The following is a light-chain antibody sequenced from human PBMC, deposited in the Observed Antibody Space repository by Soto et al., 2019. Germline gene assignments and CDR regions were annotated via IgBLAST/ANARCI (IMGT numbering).Light chain of an antibody. J-gene: IGKJ1*01. V-gene: IGKV1-5*03. CDR1: QTISSW. Sequence: DIQMTQSPSTLSGSVGDRVTITCRASQTISSWLAWYQPKPGKAPKLLIYKASTLKSGVPSRFSGSGSGKECTLTISSLQPDDCATDYCQHYNSYSEAVGQGNKVDIK. CDR3: QHYNSYSEA. CDR2: KAS.